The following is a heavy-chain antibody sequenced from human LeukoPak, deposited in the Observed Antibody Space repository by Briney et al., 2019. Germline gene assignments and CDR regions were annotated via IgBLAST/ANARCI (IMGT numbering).Heavy chain of an antibody. D-gene: IGHD1-1*01. Sequence: PGWSLRLSCAASGVTFSSSLMSWVRQAPGKGLEWVASIKQDGSEKYYVDFVKGRFSISRDNAKNSLYLQMNSLGADDTAVYYCAGGTGMDVWGQGTTVTVSS. J-gene: IGHJ6*02. CDR1: GVTFSSSL. V-gene: IGHV3-7*05. CDR3: AGGTGMDV. CDR2: IKQDGSEK.